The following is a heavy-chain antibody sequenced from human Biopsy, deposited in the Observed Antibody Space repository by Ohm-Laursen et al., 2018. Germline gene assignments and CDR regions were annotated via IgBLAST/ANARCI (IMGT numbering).Heavy chain of an antibody. CDR3: VAYPSSGFFENNDDFAMDV. D-gene: IGHD6-19*01. Sequence: SVKVSCKASGGAFTNYAINWVRQAPGHGLEWMGGIITVSETAGYAERFQGRVTITADVTTTTAYMDLSGLRSEDTAVYYCVAYPSSGFFENNDDFAMDVWVQGTTVIVSS. V-gene: IGHV1-69*13. J-gene: IGHJ6*02. CDR2: IITVSETA. CDR1: GGAFTNYA.